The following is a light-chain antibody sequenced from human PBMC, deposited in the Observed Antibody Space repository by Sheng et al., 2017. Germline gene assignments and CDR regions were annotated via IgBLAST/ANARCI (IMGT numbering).Light chain of an antibody. CDR3: QQGFNWPPYT. CDR2: DAS. CDR1: QSVSSY. Sequence: EIVLTQSPATLSLSPGERATLSCRASQSVSSYLAWYQQKPGQAPRLLIYDASNRATGIPARFSGSGSGTDFTLTISSLDPEDFAVYYCQQGFNWPPYTFGQGTKLEIK. J-gene: IGKJ2*01. V-gene: IGKV3-11*01.